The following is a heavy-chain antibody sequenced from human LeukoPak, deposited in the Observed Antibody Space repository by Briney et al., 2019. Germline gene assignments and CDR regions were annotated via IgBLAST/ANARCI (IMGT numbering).Heavy chain of an antibody. D-gene: IGHD6-25*01. CDR3: AKHLGWGPSGSNWFDP. CDR2: ISASGSGT. Sequence: GGSLRLSCVASGFTFSAYAMSWVRQAPGKGLEWVSGISASGSGTYYADSVEGRFTISRDNSKNTLYLQMNSLRAEDTAVYYCAKHLGWGPSGSNWFDPWGQGTLVTVSS. CDR1: GFTFSAYA. V-gene: IGHV3-23*01. J-gene: IGHJ5*02.